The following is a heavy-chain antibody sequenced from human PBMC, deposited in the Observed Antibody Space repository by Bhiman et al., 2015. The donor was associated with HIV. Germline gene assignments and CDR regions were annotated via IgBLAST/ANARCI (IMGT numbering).Heavy chain of an antibody. D-gene: IGHD1-26*01. Sequence: EVQLVESGGGLVKPGGSLRLSCAASGFTFSTFSMNWVRQAPGKGLEWVSSISSSGYYIYYADSLKGRFTISRDNAKNSLYLQMDSLRAEDTAVYFCARDPGGSYFDYWGRGTLVTVSS. CDR1: GFTFSTFS. CDR2: ISSSGYYI. V-gene: IGHV3-21*01. CDR3: ARDPGGSYFDY. J-gene: IGHJ4*02.